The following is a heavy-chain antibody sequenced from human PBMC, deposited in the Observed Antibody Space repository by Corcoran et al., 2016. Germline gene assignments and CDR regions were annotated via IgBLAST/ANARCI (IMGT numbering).Heavy chain of an antibody. CDR2: IYSGGST. CDR1: GFSVSAKY. Sequence: EVQLVDSGGGLMQPGGSLRLSCAASGFSVSAKYMSWVRQAPGKGLEWVSVIYSGGSTDYADSVKGRLTISRDNSKNMVYLQMNSLRAEDTAIYYCVSGNYFYGMDIWGQGTTVTVSS. V-gene: IGHV3-53*01. CDR3: VSGNYFYGMDI. J-gene: IGHJ6*02. D-gene: IGHD3-10*01.